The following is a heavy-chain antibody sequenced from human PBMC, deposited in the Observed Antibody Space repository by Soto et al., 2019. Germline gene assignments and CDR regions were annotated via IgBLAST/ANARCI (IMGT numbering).Heavy chain of an antibody. CDR1: GFTFSDYY. D-gene: IGHD3-10*01. V-gene: IGHV3-11*01. Sequence: GGSLRLSCAASGFTFSDYYMSWIRQAPGKGLEWVSYISSSGSTIYYADSVKGRFTISRDNAKNSLYLQMNSLRAEDTAVYYCARDLYRSESPFDYWGQGTLVTVSS. CDR3: ARDLYRSESPFDY. J-gene: IGHJ4*02. CDR2: ISSSGSTI.